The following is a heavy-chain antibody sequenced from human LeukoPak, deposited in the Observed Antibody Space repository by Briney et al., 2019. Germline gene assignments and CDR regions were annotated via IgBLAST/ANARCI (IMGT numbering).Heavy chain of an antibody. J-gene: IGHJ4*02. CDR3: ASHYGSGSYSLRYFGY. V-gene: IGHV3-23*01. D-gene: IGHD3-10*01. CDR1: GFTFSSYA. CDR2: ISGSGGST. Sequence: PGGSLRLSCAASGFTFSSYAMSWVRQAPGKGLEWVSAISGSGGSTYYADSVRGRFTISRDNSKNTLYLQMNSLRAEDTAVYYCASHYGSGSYSLRYFGYWGQGTLVTVSS.